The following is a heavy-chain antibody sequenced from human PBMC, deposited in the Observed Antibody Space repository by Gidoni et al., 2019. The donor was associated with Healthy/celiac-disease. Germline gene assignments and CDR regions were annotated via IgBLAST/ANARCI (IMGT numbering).Heavy chain of an antibody. CDR2: ISYDGSNK. D-gene: IGHD6-19*01. CDR1: GVTFSSYG. J-gene: IGHJ2*01. V-gene: IGHV3-30*03. CDR3: ARDPNMSAAVAGTGYFDL. Sequence: QVQLVESGGGVVQPGRCLRLSCAAAGVTFSSYGMHWVRQAPGKGLEGLAVISYDGSNKYYADSVKGRFTISRDNSKNTLYLQMNSLRAEDTAVYYCARDPNMSAAVAGTGYFDLWGRGTLVTVSS.